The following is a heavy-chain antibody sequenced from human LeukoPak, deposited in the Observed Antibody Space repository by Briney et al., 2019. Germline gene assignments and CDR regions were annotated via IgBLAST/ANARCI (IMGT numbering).Heavy chain of an antibody. CDR1: GFTFSTYA. CDR3: TTHILTGDFDY. Sequence: GGSLRLSCAASGFTFSTYAMSWVRQAPGKGLEWVGRVKGKADGGTTGYAAPVKGRFTISRDDSKNTMYLQMNSLKTEDTAMYYCTTHILTGDFDYWGQGTLVTVSS. CDR2: VKGKADGGTT. V-gene: IGHV3-15*01. J-gene: IGHJ4*02. D-gene: IGHD7-27*01.